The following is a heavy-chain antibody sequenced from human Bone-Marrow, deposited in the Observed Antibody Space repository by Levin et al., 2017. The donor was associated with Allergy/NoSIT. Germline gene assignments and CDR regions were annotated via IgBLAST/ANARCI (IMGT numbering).Heavy chain of an antibody. V-gene: IGHV4-39*07. CDR2: IYYSGTT. J-gene: IGHJ4*02. D-gene: IGHD3-16*01. CDR3: ARENVAYFDY. Sequence: SETLSLTCTVSGDSITDSQYSWAWIRQPPGRGLEWIGNIYYSGTTYYNPSLTSRVTISLDTSRNQFSLRLSSVTAADTSVYYCARENVAYFDYWGQGTLVTVSS. CDR1: GDSITDSQYS.